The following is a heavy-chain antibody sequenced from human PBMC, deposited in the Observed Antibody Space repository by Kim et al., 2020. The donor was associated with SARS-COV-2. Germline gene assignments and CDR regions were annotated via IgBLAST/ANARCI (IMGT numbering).Heavy chain of an antibody. D-gene: IGHD3-10*01. CDR2: INHSGST. Sequence: SETLSLTCAVYGGSFSGYYWSWIRQPPGKGLEWIGEINHSGSTNYNPSLKSRVTISVDTSKNQFSLKLSSVTAADTAVYYCARRLNGSGSGRDAFDIWGQGTMVTVSS. J-gene: IGHJ3*02. CDR1: GGSFSGYY. V-gene: IGHV4-34*01. CDR3: ARRLNGSGSGRDAFDI.